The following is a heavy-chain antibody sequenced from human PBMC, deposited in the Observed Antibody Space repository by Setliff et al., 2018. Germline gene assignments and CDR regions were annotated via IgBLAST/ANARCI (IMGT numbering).Heavy chain of an antibody. CDR3: AREVGTSTSSDAFDV. CDR2: IYHSGSA. J-gene: IGHJ3*01. D-gene: IGHD1-26*01. V-gene: IGHV4-30-4*08. CDR1: GDSISSGDYF. Sequence: LSLTCTVSGDSISSGDYFWSWIRQPPGKGLEWIAYIYHSGSAYYNPSLKSRVTMSVDTSKNQFSLHLTSVTAADTAVYYCAREVGTSTSSDAFDVWGQGMRVTVSS.